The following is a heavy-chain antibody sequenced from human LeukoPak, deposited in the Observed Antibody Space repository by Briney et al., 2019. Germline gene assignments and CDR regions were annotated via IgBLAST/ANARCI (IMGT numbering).Heavy chain of an antibody. CDR1: GDSISSSY. CDR3: ARGFYDSSGSSNSVDL. CDR2: IYYTGTT. J-gene: IGHJ5*02. D-gene: IGHD3-22*01. Sequence: SETLSLNCTVSGDSISSSYWSWIRQPPGKTLEWIGYIYYTGTTNYNPSLKSRVTMSIDTSKNQFSLNLNSVTAADTAVYYCARGFYDSSGSSNSVDLWGQGTLVTVSS. V-gene: IGHV4-59*01.